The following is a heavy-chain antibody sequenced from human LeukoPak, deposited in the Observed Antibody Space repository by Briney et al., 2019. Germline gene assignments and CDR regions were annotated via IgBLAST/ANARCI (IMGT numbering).Heavy chain of an antibody. CDR2: INPNSGGT. CDR1: GYTFTGYY. V-gene: IGHV1-2*02. J-gene: IGHJ4*02. D-gene: IGHD2-2*01. CDR3: ARASGGIVVVPAAVGGDY. Sequence: ASVKVSCKASGYTFTGYYMHRVRQAPGQGLEWMGWINPNSGGTNYAQKFQGRVTMTRDTSISTAYMELSRLRSDDTAVYYCARASGGIVVVPAAVGGDYWGQGTLVTVSS.